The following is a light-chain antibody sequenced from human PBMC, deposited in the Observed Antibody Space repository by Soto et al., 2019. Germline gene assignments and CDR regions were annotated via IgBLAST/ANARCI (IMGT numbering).Light chain of an antibody. V-gene: IGKV3-20*01. Sequence: EIVLTQSPGTLSLSPGERATLSCRASQSVSSSYLAWYQQKPGQAPRLLIYGASSRATGIPDRFSGSGSGTDFTLTFSRLEPEDFAVYYCQQYSSSPLTFGGGTKVDIK. CDR2: GAS. J-gene: IGKJ4*01. CDR1: QSVSSSY. CDR3: QQYSSSPLT.